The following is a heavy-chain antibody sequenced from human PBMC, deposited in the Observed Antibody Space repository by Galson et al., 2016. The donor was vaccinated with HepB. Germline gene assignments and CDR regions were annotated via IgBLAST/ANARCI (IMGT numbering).Heavy chain of an antibody. J-gene: IGHJ4*02. V-gene: IGHV1-18*01. CDR1: GYTFTKYG. D-gene: IGHD6-19*01. CDR3: VRDYEYVSDWYEDTFDY. CDR2: ISGRNGDT. Sequence: SVKVSCKASGYTFTKYGISWVRQAPGQGLEWMGWISGRNGDTNYAQRLQGRVALTTDTSTSTAYMELRSLRSDDPAVYDCVRDYEYVSDWYEDTFDYWGQGTLVTVSS.